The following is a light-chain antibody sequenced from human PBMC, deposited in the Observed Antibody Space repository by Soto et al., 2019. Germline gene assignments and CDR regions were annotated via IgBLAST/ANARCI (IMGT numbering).Light chain of an antibody. CDR1: QTVGSY. CDR2: DAS. CDR3: QQRLPWPIT. V-gene: IGKV3-11*01. Sequence: DIVLTQSPATLSLSPGDRVTLSCRASQTVGSYLSWYQHSPGQVPRLLVYDASNWATGIPARFSGSGSETDFTLTISSLEPEDFAVYYCQQRLPWPITFGQGTRLEIK. J-gene: IGKJ5*01.